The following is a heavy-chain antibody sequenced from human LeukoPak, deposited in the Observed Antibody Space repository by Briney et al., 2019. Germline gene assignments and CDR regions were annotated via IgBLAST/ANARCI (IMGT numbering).Heavy chain of an antibody. CDR3: ARLVSGWYEEDY. CDR1: GGTFSSYA. V-gene: IGHV1-69*04. D-gene: IGHD6-19*01. CDR2: IIPILGIA. Sequence: SVKVSCKAPGGTFSSYAISWVRQAPGQGLEWMGRIIPILGIANYAQKFQGRVTITADKSTSTAYMELSSLRSEDTAVYYCARLVSGWYEEDYWGQGTLVTVSS. J-gene: IGHJ4*02.